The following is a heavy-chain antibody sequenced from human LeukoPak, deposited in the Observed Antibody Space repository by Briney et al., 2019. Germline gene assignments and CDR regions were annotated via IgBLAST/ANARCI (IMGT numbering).Heavy chain of an antibody. V-gene: IGHV1-46*01. J-gene: IGHJ4*02. CDR2: VNPYGGYT. CDR3: ARPSGTAYEGVFDY. D-gene: IGHD1-1*01. CDR1: GYTFTMFC. Sequence: GASVKDSCKASGYTFTMFCMYWVRQAPGQGLEWMGLVNPYGGYTNYAQKFQGRVTMTGDTSTSTVYMELSSLTSEDTAVYYCARPSGTAYEGVFDYWGQGTLVTVSS.